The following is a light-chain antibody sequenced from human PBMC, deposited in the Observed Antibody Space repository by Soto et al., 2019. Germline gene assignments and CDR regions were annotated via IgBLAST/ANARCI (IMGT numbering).Light chain of an antibody. Sequence: QSVLTQPASVSGSPGQSITISCTGTSSDVGGYNSVSWYQVHPAKAPKLILYDVGHLPSGVSYRFSGSKSGNTASLTISGLQAAVEADYFWSSHISIMTLLFG. CDR1: SSDVGGYNS. CDR3: SSHISIMTLL. J-gene: IGLJ1*01. CDR2: DVG. V-gene: IGLV2-14*03.